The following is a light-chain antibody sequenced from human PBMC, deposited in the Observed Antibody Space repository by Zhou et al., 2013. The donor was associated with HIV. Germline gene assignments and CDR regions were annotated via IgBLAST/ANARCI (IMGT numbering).Light chain of an antibody. CDR2: GAS. Sequence: DIQMTQSPSSLSASVGDRVTITCRASQDISNSLAWYQQKPGKAPKVLLFGASTLGTGVPSRFSGSGSGTEFTLTISSLQPDDFATYYCQQYYSTPGFGQGTKLEIK. CDR3: QQYYSTPG. CDR1: QDISNS. V-gene: IGKV1-NL1*01. J-gene: IGKJ2*03.